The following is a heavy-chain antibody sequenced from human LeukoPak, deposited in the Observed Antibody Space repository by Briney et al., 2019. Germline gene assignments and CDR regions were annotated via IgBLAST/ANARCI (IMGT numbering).Heavy chain of an antibody. D-gene: IGHD2-2*01. CDR1: GGSISSSSYY. Sequence: PSETLSLTCTVSGGSISSSSYYWGWIHQPPGKGLEWIGSIYYSGSTYYNPSLKSRVTISVDTSKNQFSLKLSSVTAADTAVYYCARLGPRGIVVVPAAIRRPLPDAFDIWGQGTMVTVSS. J-gene: IGHJ3*02. CDR2: IYYSGST. V-gene: IGHV4-39*01. CDR3: ARLGPRGIVVVPAAIRRPLPDAFDI.